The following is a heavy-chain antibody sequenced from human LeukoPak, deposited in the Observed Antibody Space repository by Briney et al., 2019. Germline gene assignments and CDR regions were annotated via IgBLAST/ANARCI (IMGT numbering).Heavy chain of an antibody. Sequence: PGGSLRLSCAAYGFTFSNHAMSWVREAPGKGLQWVAVISGGGRTTEYEDFVKGRFTISRDNSKNTLSLQMNSLTVEDTAIYFCAKNVVVKRYIDFWGQGTLVSVSS. V-gene: IGHV3-23*01. CDR1: GFTFSNHA. D-gene: IGHD2-15*01. J-gene: IGHJ4*02. CDR3: AKNVVVKRYIDF. CDR2: ISGGGRTT.